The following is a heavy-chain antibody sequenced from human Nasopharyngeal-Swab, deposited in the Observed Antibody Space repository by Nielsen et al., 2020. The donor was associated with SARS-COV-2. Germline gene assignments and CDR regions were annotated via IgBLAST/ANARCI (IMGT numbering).Heavy chain of an antibody. D-gene: IGHD2-2*01. V-gene: IGHV4-61*02. Sequence: SETLSLTCTVSGGSTSSGSYYWSWIRQPAGKGLVWIGRFYTTGSTDYNPSLKSRVTISVDTSKNQFSLKLSSVTAADTAVYYCARSYCSSTRCANAFAIWGQGKMVTVSS. CDR3: ARSYCSSTRCANAFAI. J-gene: IGHJ3*02. CDR1: GGSTSSGSYY. CDR2: FYTTGST.